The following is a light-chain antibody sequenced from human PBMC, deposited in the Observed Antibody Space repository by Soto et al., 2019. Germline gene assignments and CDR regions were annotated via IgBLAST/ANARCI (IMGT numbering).Light chain of an antibody. V-gene: IGLV2-14*01. CDR2: DVS. J-gene: IGLJ1*01. Sequence: QSVLTQPASVSGSPGQSIAISCTGTSSDVGGYSYVSWYQQQPGKAPKLVISDVSNRPSGVSDRFSGSKSGNTASLTISGLQTEDEADYYCASYTTSSTNVFGTGTRSPS. CDR3: ASYTTSSTNV. CDR1: SSDVGGYSY.